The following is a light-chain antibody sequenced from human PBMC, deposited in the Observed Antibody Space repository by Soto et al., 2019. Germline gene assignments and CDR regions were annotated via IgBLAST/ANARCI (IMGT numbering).Light chain of an antibody. J-gene: IGKJ2*01. CDR2: KAS. V-gene: IGKV1-5*03. Sequence: DIRMTQSPSTLSASVGERVTFTCRASQSISSSLAWYQQKPGKAPNLLIYKASSIQSRVPSRFSGSGSGTEFTLTSSSLQPDDVATYYCQHGAKYPYTFGQETKLEIK. CDR1: QSISSS. CDR3: QHGAKYPYT.